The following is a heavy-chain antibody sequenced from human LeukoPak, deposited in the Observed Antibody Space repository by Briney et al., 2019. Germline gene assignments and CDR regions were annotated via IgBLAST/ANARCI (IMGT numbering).Heavy chain of an antibody. V-gene: IGHV1-18*01. CDR1: CYTFTTYY. Sequence: GASVKVSCKASCYTFTTYYISWVRQAPGQGLEWMGWISTYNGNTNYAQKLQGRVTMTTDTSTSTAYMDLGSLRSDDSAVYYCARMRDSNAGNYFDYWGQGTLVTVSS. D-gene: IGHD3-10*01. CDR2: ISTYNGNT. J-gene: IGHJ4*02. CDR3: ARMRDSNAGNYFDY.